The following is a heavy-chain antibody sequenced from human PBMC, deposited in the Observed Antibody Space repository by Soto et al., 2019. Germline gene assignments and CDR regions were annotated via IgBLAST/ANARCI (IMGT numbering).Heavy chain of an antibody. V-gene: IGHV3-21*01. J-gene: IGHJ4*02. CDR1: GFTFNSYS. CDR2: ISPSSSEI. D-gene: IGHD3-3*01. Sequence: GGSLRLSCAASGFTFNSYSMNWVRQAPGKGLEWVSSISPSSSEIHYADSVKGRFTISRDNAKDSLYLQMNSLRAEDTAVYYCAREGWSGYYIYWGQGTLVIVSS. CDR3: AREGWSGYYIY.